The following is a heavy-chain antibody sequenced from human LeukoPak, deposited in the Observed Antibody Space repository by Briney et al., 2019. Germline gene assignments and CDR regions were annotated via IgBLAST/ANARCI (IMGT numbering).Heavy chain of an antibody. D-gene: IGHD1-26*01. V-gene: IGHV4-4*07. CDR2: IYTTGAT. J-gene: IGHJ4*02. CDR1: SGSINSYY. Sequence: SETLSLTCTVSSGSINSYYWGWVRQSPGKGLEWIGRIYTTGATQYNPSLKSRVTMSIDTSTNQFSLNLRSMTAADTAVYYCGRQGYTASYYFLDFWSQGTLVAVS. CDR3: GRQGYTASYYFLDF.